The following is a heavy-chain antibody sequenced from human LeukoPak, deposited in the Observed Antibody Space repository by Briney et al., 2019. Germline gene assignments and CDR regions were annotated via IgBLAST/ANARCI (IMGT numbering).Heavy chain of an antibody. Sequence: SVKVSCKASGGTFSSYAISWVRQAPGQGLEWMGRIIPILGIANYAQKFQGRVTITADKSTSTAYMELSSLRSEDTAVYYCAPYYYGSGSPIPGPWGQGTLVTVSS. CDR2: IIPILGIA. J-gene: IGHJ5*02. CDR3: APYYYGSGSPIPGP. D-gene: IGHD3-10*01. V-gene: IGHV1-69*04. CDR1: GGTFSSYA.